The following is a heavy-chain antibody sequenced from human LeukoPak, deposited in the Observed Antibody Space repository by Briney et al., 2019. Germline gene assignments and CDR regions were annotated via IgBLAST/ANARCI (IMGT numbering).Heavy chain of an antibody. J-gene: IGHJ4*02. Sequence: ETLSLTCTVSGGSISSSSYYWAWIRQAPGKGLEWLSYISIGSSTIYYADSVKGRFTISRDNAKNSLYLQMNSLRDEDTAVYYCARATSSSGPTFDYWGQGTLVTVSS. CDR1: GGSISSSS. CDR3: ARATSSSGPTFDY. D-gene: IGHD6-19*01. CDR2: ISIGSSTI. V-gene: IGHV3-48*02.